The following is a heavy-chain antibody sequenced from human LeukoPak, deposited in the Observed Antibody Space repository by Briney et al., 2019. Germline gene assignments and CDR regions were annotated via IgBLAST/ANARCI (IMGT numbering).Heavy chain of an antibody. D-gene: IGHD1-26*01. V-gene: IGHV3-74*01. Sequence: PGGSLRLSCAASGFTFRSYWMHWVRLPPGKGLVWVSRIKSDGSSTSYADFVKGRFTISRDNAKNTLYLQMSSLRAEDTAVYYCARVGSYEFDYWGQGTLVTVSS. CDR2: IKSDGSST. CDR3: ARVGSYEFDY. CDR1: GFTFRSYW. J-gene: IGHJ4*02.